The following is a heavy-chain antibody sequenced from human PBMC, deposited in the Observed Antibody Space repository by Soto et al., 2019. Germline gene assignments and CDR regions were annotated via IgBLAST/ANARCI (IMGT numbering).Heavy chain of an antibody. J-gene: IGHJ4*02. CDR1: GFTFSSYA. V-gene: IGHV3-23*01. CDR3: AKRAYGSDFDY. D-gene: IGHD3-10*01. Sequence: EVQLLESGGGLVQPGGSLRLSCTASGFTFSSYAMNWVRQAPGKGLEWVSVISGSGDSTYYADSVKGRFTISRDNSKNTLYLPMNSLRAEDTAVYYCAKRAYGSDFDYWGQGTLVTVSS. CDR2: ISGSGDST.